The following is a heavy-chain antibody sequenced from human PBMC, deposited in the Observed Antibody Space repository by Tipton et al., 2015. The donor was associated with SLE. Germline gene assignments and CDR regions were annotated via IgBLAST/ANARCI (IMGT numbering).Heavy chain of an antibody. D-gene: IGHD3-10*01. CDR3: ARLGDYYGSGSWGLDY. Sequence: TLSLTCAVSGGSISSGGYSWSWIRQPPGKGLEWIGSIYYSGSTYYNPSLKSRVTISVDTSKNQFSLKLSSVTAADTAVYYCARLGDYYGSGSWGLDYWGQGTLVTVSS. CDR1: GGSISSGGYS. J-gene: IGHJ4*02. CDR2: IYYSGST. V-gene: IGHV4-39*07.